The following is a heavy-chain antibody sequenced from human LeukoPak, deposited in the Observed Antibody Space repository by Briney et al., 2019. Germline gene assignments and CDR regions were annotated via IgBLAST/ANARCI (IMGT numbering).Heavy chain of an antibody. CDR3: SRDLVDYFWGSYRQRGFDS. CDR2: ISSSSSYL. V-gene: IGHV3-21*01. CDR1: GFTFSSYT. Sequence: GGSLRLSCAASGFTFSSYTMNWVRQAPGKGLEWVSSISSSSSYLYYADSVKGRFTISRDNAKNSLYLKMNRLRDEDTAVFYCSRDLVDYFWGSYRQRGFDSWGQGTLVTVSS. D-gene: IGHD3-16*02. J-gene: IGHJ4*02.